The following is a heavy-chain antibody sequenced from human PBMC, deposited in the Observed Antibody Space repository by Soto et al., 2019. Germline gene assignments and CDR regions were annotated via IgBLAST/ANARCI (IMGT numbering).Heavy chain of an antibody. V-gene: IGHV3-30-3*01. CDR1: GFTFTNYP. CDR3: AREKTVGGIRLDN. J-gene: IGHJ4*02. CDR2: VSHDGINT. Sequence: QVQLVESGGGVVQPGRSLRLSCAASGFTFTNYPMHWVRQAPGKGLEWVAVVSHDGINTYYADSVKGRFTISRDNSKNTLYLQLNSVRTEDTAVFYCAREKTVGGIRLDNCGQGTLVTVSS. D-gene: IGHD1-26*01.